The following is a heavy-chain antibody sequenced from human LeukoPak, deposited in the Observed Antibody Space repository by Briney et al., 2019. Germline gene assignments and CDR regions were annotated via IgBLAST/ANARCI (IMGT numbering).Heavy chain of an antibody. CDR2: IYYSGST. V-gene: IGHV4-31*03. CDR1: GGSISSGGYY. Sequence: PSQTLSLTCTVSGGSISSGGYYWSWIRQHPGKGLEWIGYIYYSGSTYYNPSLKSRVTISVDTSKNQFSLKLSSVTAADTAVYCCARDGGYSGYDDAYWGQGTLVTVSS. D-gene: IGHD5-12*01. CDR3: ARDGGYSGYDDAY. J-gene: IGHJ4*02.